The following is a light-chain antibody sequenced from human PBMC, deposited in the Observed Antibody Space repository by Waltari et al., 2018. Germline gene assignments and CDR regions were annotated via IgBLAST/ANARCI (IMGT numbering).Light chain of an antibody. CDR1: KLGDKY. V-gene: IGLV3-1*01. J-gene: IGLJ2*01. CDR2: RDS. CDR3: QAWDSSTRV. Sequence: SYELTQPPSVSVSPGQTASITCSGDKLGDKYACWYQQKPGQSPVLVIYRDSKRPSGIPGRFSGSNSGNTATLTISGTQAMDEADYYCQAWDSSTRVFGGGTKLTVL.